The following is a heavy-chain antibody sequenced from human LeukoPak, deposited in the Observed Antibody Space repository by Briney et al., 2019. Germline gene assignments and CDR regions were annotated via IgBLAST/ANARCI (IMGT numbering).Heavy chain of an antibody. V-gene: IGHV4-59*08. CDR2: FYYSVST. J-gene: IGHJ3*02. Sequence: SETLSLTCTVSGGSISTYYWNWLRQPPGKGLEWIAYFYYSVSTNYNPSLKSRVTISVDTSKNQFSLKLSSVTAADTAVYYCARRDRWGDAFDIWGQGTMVTVSS. D-gene: IGHD4-23*01. CDR1: GGSISTYY. CDR3: ARRDRWGDAFDI.